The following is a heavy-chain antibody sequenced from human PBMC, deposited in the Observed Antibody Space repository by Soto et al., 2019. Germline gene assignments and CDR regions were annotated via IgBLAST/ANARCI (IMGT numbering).Heavy chain of an antibody. CDR1: GFTFSSYW. D-gene: IGHD3-9*01. CDR2: IKQDGSEK. V-gene: IGHV3-7*01. CDR3: ARDVVGSIGNILTGYSKDYYYYMDV. J-gene: IGHJ6*03. Sequence: PGGSLRLSCAASGFTFSSYWMSWVRQAPGKGLEWVANIKQDGSEKYYVDSVKGRFTISRDNAKNSLYLQMNSLRAEDTAVYYCARDVVGSIGNILTGYSKDYYYYMDVWGKGTTVTVSS.